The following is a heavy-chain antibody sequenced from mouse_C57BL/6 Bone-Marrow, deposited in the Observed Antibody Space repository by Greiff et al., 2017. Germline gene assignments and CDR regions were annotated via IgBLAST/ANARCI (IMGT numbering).Heavy chain of an antibody. CDR1: GFNIKDYY. D-gene: IGHD1-1*01. V-gene: IGHV14-1*01. CDR2: IDPEDGDT. J-gene: IGHJ4*01. Sequence: EVQLQQSGAELVSPGASVKLSCTASGFNIKDYYMHWVKQRPEPGLEWIGRIDPEDGDTEYAPKFQGKATLTADTSSNTAYLQLSSLTSEGTAVYYCTTRFGYYGRYYAMDYWGQGTSVTVSS. CDR3: TTRFGYYGRYYAMDY.